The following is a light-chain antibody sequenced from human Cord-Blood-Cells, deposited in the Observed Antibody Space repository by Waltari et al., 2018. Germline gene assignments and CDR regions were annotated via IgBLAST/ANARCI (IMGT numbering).Light chain of an antibody. CDR1: QSISSY. J-gene: IGKJ1*01. CDR3: QQSYSTLRT. V-gene: IGKV1-39*01. CDR2: AAS. Sequence: IQMTQSPSFLSASVGDTVTITCRASQSISSYLNWYQQKPGKAPKLLIYAASSLQSGVPSRFSCSGSGTDFTLTISSLQPEDFATYYGQQSYSTLRTFGQGTKVEIK.